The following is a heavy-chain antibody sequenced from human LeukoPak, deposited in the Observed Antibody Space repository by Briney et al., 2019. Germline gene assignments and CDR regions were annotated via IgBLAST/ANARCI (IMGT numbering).Heavy chain of an antibody. J-gene: IGHJ4*02. V-gene: IGHV4-59*01. CDR3: ARAPLTYYDFWSGDPVFYFDY. D-gene: IGHD3-3*01. CDR1: GGSISSYY. Sequence: SETLSLTCTVSGGSISSYYWSWLRQPPGKGLEWIGYIYYSGSTNYNPSLKSRVTISVDTSKNQFSLKLSSVTAADTAVYYCARAPLTYYDFWSGDPVFYFDYWGQGTLVTVSS. CDR2: IYYSGST.